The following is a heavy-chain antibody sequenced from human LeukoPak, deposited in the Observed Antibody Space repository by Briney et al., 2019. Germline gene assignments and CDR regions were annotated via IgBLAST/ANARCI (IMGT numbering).Heavy chain of an antibody. V-gene: IGHV4-59*05. Sequence: SETLSLTCTVSGGSISSYYWSWIRQPPGKGLEWIGSIYYSGSTYYNPSLKSRVTISVDTSKNQFSLKLSSVTAADTAVYYCARGLTGGDYVVWPYYYYGMDVWGQGTTVTVSS. CDR1: GGSISSYY. J-gene: IGHJ6*02. CDR3: ARGLTGGDYVVWPYYYYGMDV. D-gene: IGHD4-17*01. CDR2: IYYSGST.